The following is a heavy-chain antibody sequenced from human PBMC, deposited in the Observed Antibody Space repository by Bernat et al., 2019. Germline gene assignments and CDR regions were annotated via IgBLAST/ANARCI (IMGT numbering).Heavy chain of an antibody. CDR1: GFTFSSYA. V-gene: IGHV3-23*04. CDR2: ISGSGGST. J-gene: IGHJ3*02. CDR3: AKVRSQWLVNSWRRAAFDI. D-gene: IGHD6-19*01. Sequence: EVQLVESWGGLVQPGGSLRLSCAASGFTFSSYAMSWVRQAPGKGLEWVSAISGSGGSTYYADSVKGRFTISRDNSKNTLYLQMNSLRAEDTAVYYCAKVRSQWLVNSWRRAAFDIWGQGTMVTVSS.